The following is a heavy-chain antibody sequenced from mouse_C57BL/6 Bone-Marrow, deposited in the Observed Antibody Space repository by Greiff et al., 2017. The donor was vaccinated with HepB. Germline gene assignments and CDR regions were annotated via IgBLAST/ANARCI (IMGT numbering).Heavy chain of an antibody. V-gene: IGHV5-9*01. CDR2: ISGGGGNT. Sequence: EVKLMESGGGLVKPGGSLKLSCAASGFTFSSYTMSWVRQTPEKRLEWVATISGGGGNTYYPDSVKGRFTISRDNAKNTLYLQMSSLRSEDTALYYCARHGHIYYYGSSSFYAMDYWGQGTSVTVSS. D-gene: IGHD1-1*01. CDR3: ARHGHIYYYGSSSFYAMDY. CDR1: GFTFSSYT. J-gene: IGHJ4*01.